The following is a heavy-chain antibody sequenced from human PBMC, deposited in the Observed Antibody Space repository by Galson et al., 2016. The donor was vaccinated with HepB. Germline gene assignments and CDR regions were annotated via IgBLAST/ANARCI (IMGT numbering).Heavy chain of an antibody. V-gene: IGHV3-30*04. Sequence: SLRLSCAASGFTFSSYAMHWVRQAPGKGLEWEAVISPDGSQKYYADSVEGRFTISRDNSKSTLYLQMNSLRGEDTAIYYCARGGLPTVTIEYWGQGTLVTVSS. CDR2: ISPDGSQK. J-gene: IGHJ4*02. D-gene: IGHD4-17*01. CDR1: GFTFSSYA. CDR3: ARGGLPTVTIEY.